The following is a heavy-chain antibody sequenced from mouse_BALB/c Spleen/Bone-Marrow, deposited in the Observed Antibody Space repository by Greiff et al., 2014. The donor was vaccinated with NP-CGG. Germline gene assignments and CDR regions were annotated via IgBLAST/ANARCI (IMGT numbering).Heavy chain of an antibody. V-gene: IGHV1-82*01. J-gene: IGHJ2*01. CDR1: GYAFSSSW. Sequence: QVQLQQSGPELVKPGASVKISCKASGYAFSSSWMNWVKQRPGQGLEWIGRIYPGDGDTNYNGKFKGKATLTADKSSSTAYMQLSSLTSVDSAVYFCAGDYPVYWGQGTTLTVSS. D-gene: IGHD1-1*02. CDR3: AGDYPVY. CDR2: IYPGDGDT.